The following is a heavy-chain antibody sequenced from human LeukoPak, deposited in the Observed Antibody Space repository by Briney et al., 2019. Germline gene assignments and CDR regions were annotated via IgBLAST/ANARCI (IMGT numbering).Heavy chain of an antibody. Sequence: GGSLRLSCAASGFTFSNYAMSWVRQAPGKGLEWVSAISGSGDSTYYADSVKGRFTISRDNSKNTLFLQMNSLRAEDTAVYYCVKFTHGSGSFNPAYNWFDPWGQGTLVTVSS. CDR1: GFTFSNYA. V-gene: IGHV3-23*01. CDR3: VKFTHGSGSFNPAYNWFDP. D-gene: IGHD3-10*01. J-gene: IGHJ5*02. CDR2: ISGSGDST.